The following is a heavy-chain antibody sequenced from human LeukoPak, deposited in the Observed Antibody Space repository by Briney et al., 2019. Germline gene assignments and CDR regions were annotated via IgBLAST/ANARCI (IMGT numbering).Heavy chain of an antibody. V-gene: IGHV1-18*01. D-gene: IGHD2-2*01. CDR1: TYTFTRYG. CDR3: ARALYHTFDY. J-gene: IGHJ4*02. Sequence: GASVKVSCKASTYTFTRYGISWVRQAPGQGLEWMGWISADNGNTNYVQKFQGRVTMTTDTSTSTAYMELRSLRSDDTAVYYCARALYHTFDYWGQGTLVTVSS. CDR2: ISADNGNT.